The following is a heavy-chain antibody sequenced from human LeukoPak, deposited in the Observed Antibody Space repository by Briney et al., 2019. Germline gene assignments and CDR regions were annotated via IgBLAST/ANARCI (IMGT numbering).Heavy chain of an antibody. CDR3: TRGPDVVDTAFGY. V-gene: IGHV1-46*03. J-gene: IGHJ4*02. D-gene: IGHD5-18*01. Sequence: ASVKVSCKASGYTFSSYYMHWVRQAPGQGLEWVGIINPSGDGTSYAQKLQGRVTMTRDTSTSTVYMELSSLRSEDTAVYYCTRGPDVVDTAFGYWGQGTLVTVSS. CDR1: GYTFSSYY. CDR2: INPSGDGT.